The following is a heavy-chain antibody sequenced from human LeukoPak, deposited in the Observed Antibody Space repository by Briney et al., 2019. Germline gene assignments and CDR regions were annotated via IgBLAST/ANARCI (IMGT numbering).Heavy chain of an antibody. D-gene: IGHD3-16*01. CDR2: IIPIFGTA. J-gene: IGHJ6*03. Sequence: GASVKVSCKASGGTFSSYAISWVRQAPGQGLEWMGGIIPIFGTANYAQKLQGRVTMTTDTSTSTAYMELRSLRSDDTAVYYCARDWGRGSRGYYYYMDVWGKGTTVTVSS. CDR1: GGTFSSYA. V-gene: IGHV1-69*05. CDR3: ARDWGRGSRGYYYYMDV.